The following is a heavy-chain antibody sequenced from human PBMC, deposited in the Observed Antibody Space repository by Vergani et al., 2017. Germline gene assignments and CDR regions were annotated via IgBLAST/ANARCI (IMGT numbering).Heavy chain of an antibody. V-gene: IGHV4-34*01. CDR3: ASPGYCSSTSCPNGFDP. CDR1: GGSFSGYY. Sequence: QVQLQQWGAGLLKPSETLSLPCAVYGGSFSGYYWSWIRQPPGKGLEWIGEINHSGSTNYNPSLKSRVTISVDTSKNQFSLKLSSVTAADTAVYYCASPGYCSSTSCPNGFDPWGQGTLVTVSS. CDR2: INHSGST. J-gene: IGHJ5*02. D-gene: IGHD2-2*01.